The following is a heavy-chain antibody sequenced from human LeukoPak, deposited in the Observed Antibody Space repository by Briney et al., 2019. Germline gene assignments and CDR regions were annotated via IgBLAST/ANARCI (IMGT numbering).Heavy chain of an antibody. V-gene: IGHV3-7*01. J-gene: IGHJ3*02. D-gene: IGHD4-17*01. CDR2: IKQDGSEK. CDR3: ARGRLRDDAFDI. CDR1: RFTFSSYW. Sequence: GGSLRLSCAASRFTFSSYWMSWVRQAPGKGLEWVANIKQDGSEKYYVDSVKGRFTISRDNAKNSLYLQMNSLRAEDTAVYYCARGRLRDDAFDIWGQGTMVTVSS.